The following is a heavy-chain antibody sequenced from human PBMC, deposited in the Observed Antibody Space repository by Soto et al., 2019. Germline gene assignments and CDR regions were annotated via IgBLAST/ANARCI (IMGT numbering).Heavy chain of an antibody. CDR2: ISSSSSYT. CDR1: GFTFSDYY. Sequence: LRLSCAASGFTFSDYYMSWIRQAPGKGLEWVSYISSSSSYTNYADSVRGRFTISRDNAKNSLYLQMNSLRAEDTAVYYCAGGCSSTSCYGGNGMDVWGQGTTVTVYS. D-gene: IGHD2-2*01. CDR3: AGGCSSTSCYGGNGMDV. V-gene: IGHV3-11*06. J-gene: IGHJ6*02.